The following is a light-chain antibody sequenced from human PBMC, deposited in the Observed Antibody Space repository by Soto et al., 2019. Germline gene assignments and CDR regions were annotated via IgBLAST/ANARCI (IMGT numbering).Light chain of an antibody. CDR2: EVN. CDR3: SSYRGNYNWV. J-gene: IGLJ3*02. CDR1: SSDVGAHNF. V-gene: IGLV2-8*01. Sequence: QSALTQPPSASGSPGQSVTISCTGTSSDVGAHNFVSWYQHHPGKAPKLMIYEVNRRPSGVPDRFSGSKSGSTASLTVSGLKPEDEADYYCSSYRGNYNWVFGGGTKVTVL.